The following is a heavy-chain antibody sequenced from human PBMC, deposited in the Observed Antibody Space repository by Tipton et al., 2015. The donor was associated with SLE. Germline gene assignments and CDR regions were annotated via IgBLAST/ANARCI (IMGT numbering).Heavy chain of an antibody. J-gene: IGHJ4*02. CDR2: IIPLFGTA. D-gene: IGHD3-9*01. V-gene: IGHV1-69*05. CDR3: ARGGGTGYFEY. CDR1: GGSFSNSG. Sequence: QLVQSGAEVKKPGSSVKVSCKASGGSFSNSGFSWVRQAPGQGLEWMGGIIPLFGTANYGQKFQGRITITTDESTGTVYMDLSSLISEDTAVYYCARGGGTGYFEYWGQGTLVTVSS.